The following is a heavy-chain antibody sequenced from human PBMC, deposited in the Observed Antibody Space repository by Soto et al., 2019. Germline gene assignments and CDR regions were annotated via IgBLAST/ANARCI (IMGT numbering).Heavy chain of an antibody. CDR1: GGTFSSYT. D-gene: IGHD3-10*01. CDR2: IIPILGIA. CDR3: ARGPMVRGVINPHYYYYMDV. J-gene: IGHJ6*03. V-gene: IGHV1-69*02. Sequence: ASVKVSCKASGGTFSSYTISWVRQAPGQGLEWMGRIIPILGIANYAQKFQGRVTITADKSTSTAYMELSSLRSEDTAVYYCARGPMVRGVINPHYYYYMDVWGKGTTVTVSS.